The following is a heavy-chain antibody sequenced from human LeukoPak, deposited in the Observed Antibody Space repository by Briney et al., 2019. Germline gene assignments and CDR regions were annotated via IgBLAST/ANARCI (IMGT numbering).Heavy chain of an antibody. J-gene: IGHJ4*02. V-gene: IGHV3-23*01. D-gene: IGHD2-15*01. CDR2: ISGSGGNT. Sequence: PGGSLRLSCVASGFTFSSYAMSWVRQAPGKGLEWVSAISGSGGNTYYADSVKGRFTISRDNSNNTLYLQMNSLRAEDTAVYYCAKGRLLPDYWGQGTLVTVSS. CDR1: GFTFSSYA. CDR3: AKGRLLPDY.